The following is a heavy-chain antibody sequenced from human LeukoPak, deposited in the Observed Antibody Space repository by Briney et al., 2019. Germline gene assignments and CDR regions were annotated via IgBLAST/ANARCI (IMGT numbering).Heavy chain of an antibody. Sequence: GGSLRLSCAASGFTFSSYAMTWVRQAPGKGLEWVSTISGSGGSTFYADSVKGRFTISRDNSKNTLYLQMNSLRAEDTAVYYCARGLAYNYDSSAYFLDYWGLGTLVTVSS. J-gene: IGHJ4*02. CDR1: GFTFSSYA. CDR2: ISGSGGST. CDR3: ARGLAYNYDSSAYFLDY. V-gene: IGHV3-23*01. D-gene: IGHD3-22*01.